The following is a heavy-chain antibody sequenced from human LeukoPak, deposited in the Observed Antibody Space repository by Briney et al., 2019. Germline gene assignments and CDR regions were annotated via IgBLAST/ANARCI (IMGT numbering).Heavy chain of an antibody. Sequence: GGSLSLSCAASGFTFSSYGMHWVRQAPGKGLEWVAFIRYDGSNKYYADSVKGRFTISRDNSKNTLYLQMNSLRAEDTAVYYCAKGSQTSSGYSNGPHAFDIWGQGTMVTVSS. D-gene: IGHD3-22*01. J-gene: IGHJ3*02. CDR2: IRYDGSNK. CDR3: AKGSQTSSGYSNGPHAFDI. V-gene: IGHV3-30*02. CDR1: GFTFSSYG.